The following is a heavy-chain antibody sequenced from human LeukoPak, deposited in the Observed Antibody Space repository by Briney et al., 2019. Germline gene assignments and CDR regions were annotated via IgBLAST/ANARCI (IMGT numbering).Heavy chain of an antibody. V-gene: IGHV3-7*03. D-gene: IGHD1-26*01. CDR3: TRDRSWSGYDY. CDR2: IREDGSEI. Sequence: GGSLRLSCGASGFAFSTYWMTWVRQAPGKGLEGVANIREDGSEIFYVDSVKGRFTISRDNAKNSMYLQMNSLRVEDSGLYYCTRDRSWSGYDYWGQGTLVTVSS. CDR1: GFAFSTYW. J-gene: IGHJ4*02.